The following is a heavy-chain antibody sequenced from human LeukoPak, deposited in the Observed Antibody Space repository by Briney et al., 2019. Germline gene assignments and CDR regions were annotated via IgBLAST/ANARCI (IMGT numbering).Heavy chain of an antibody. CDR3: GKDGGQYSSGPEFDP. Sequence: GGSLRLSCAASGIVFSNTAMNWARQSPGKGLEWVSAISGGGERTFYADSVKGRFTISRDNSKNMVYLQMNSLRADDTAIYYCGKDGGQYSSGPEFDPRGQGALVTVSS. D-gene: IGHD6-19*01. V-gene: IGHV3-23*01. CDR2: ISGGGERT. J-gene: IGHJ5*02. CDR1: GIVFSNTA.